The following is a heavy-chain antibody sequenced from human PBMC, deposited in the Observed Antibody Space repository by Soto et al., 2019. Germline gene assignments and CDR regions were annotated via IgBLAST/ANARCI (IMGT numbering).Heavy chain of an antibody. CDR2: ISSSSSTI. CDR1: GFTFSSYS. CDR3: ARGELRIAARIYYYYGMDV. D-gene: IGHD6-6*01. J-gene: IGHJ6*02. Sequence: HPGGSLRLSCAASGFTFSSYSMSWVRQAPGKGLEWVSYISSSSSTIYYADSVKGRFTISRDNAKNSLYLQMNSLRDEDTAVYYCARGELRIAARIYYYYGMDVWGQGTTVTVSS. V-gene: IGHV3-48*02.